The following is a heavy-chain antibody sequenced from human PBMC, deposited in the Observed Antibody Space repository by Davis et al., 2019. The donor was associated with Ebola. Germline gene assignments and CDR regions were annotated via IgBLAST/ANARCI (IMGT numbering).Heavy chain of an antibody. CDR2: INPGGTTT. D-gene: IGHD3-9*01. CDR1: GFTFSNHW. V-gene: IGHV3-74*03. Sequence: GESLKISCAASGFTFSNHWMHWIRQAPGKGLVWVSRINPGGTTTLYADSVEGRFTISRDNAKNTLSLQMDSLRAEDTAVYYCTKDFDYEGGHWGQGSLVTVSS. J-gene: IGHJ4*02. CDR3: TKDFDYEGGH.